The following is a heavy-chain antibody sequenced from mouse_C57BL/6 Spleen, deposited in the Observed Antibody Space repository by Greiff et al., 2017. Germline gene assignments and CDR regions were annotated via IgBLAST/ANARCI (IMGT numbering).Heavy chain of an antibody. CDR1: GYTFTSYW. CDR3: ARRGGQRFDY. V-gene: IGHV1-69*02. CDR2: IDPSDSYT. D-gene: IGHD3-3*01. J-gene: IGHJ2*01. Sequence: QVQLQQPGAELVKPGASVKMSCKASGYTFTSYWITWVKQRPGQGLEWIGVIDPSDSYTNYNQKFKGKATLTVDTSSSTAYMQLSSLTSEDSAVYYCARRGGQRFDYWGQGTTLTVSS.